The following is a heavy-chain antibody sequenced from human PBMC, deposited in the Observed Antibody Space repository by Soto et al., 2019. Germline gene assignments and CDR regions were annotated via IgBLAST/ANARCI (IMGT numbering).Heavy chain of an antibody. CDR1: GFTFSSYS. Sequence: PGGSLRLSCAASGFTFSSYSMNWVRQAPGKGLEWVSSISSSSSYIYYADSVKGRFTISRDNAKNSLYLQMNSLRAEDTAVYYCAREYCSGGSCYSWGSLGIYYFDYWGQGTLVTVSS. CDR3: AREYCSGGSCYSWGSLGIYYFDY. D-gene: IGHD2-15*01. CDR2: ISSSSSYI. V-gene: IGHV3-21*01. J-gene: IGHJ4*02.